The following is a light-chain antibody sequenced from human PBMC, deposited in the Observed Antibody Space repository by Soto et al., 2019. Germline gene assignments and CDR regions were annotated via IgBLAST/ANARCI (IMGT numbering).Light chain of an antibody. CDR1: NIGSKN. J-gene: IGLJ1*01. Sequence: SYELTQPLSVSVALGQTARITCGGNNIGSKNVHWYQQKPGQAPVLVIYRDSNRPSGIPERFSGSNSGNTATLTISRAQAGDEGDYYCQVWDSSHNYVFGTGTKLTVL. CDR3: QVWDSSHNYV. CDR2: RDS. V-gene: IGLV3-9*01.